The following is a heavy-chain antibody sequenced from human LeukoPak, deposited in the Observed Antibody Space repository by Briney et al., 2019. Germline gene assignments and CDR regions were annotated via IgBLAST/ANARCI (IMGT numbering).Heavy chain of an antibody. D-gene: IGHD1-14*01. CDR2: IYHSGST. CDR3: ARLIYPTYNNFDY. J-gene: IGHJ4*02. Sequence: SETLSLTCAASGGSISSGGYSWSWIRQPPGKGLEWIGYIYHSGSTYYNPSLKSRVTISVDTSKNQFSLKLSSVTAADTSVYYCARLIYPTYNNFDYWGQGTLVTVSS. V-gene: IGHV4-30-2*03. CDR1: GGSISSGGYS.